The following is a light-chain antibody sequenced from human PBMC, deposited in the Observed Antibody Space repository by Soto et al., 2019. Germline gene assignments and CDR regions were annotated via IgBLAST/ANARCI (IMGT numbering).Light chain of an antibody. V-gene: IGLV2-11*01. Sequence: SALTQPRSVSGSPGQSVTIACTGTSSDGGGYNYVCWYQQGPGKAPKLMIYDVSKRPSGVPDRFSGSKSGNTASLTISGLQAEDEADYYCCSYAGSYPFVFGTGTKVTVL. CDR3: CSYAGSYPFV. J-gene: IGLJ1*01. CDR1: SSDGGGYNY. CDR2: DVS.